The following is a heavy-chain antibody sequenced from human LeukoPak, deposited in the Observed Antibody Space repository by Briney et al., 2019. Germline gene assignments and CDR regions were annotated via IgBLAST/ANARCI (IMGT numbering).Heavy chain of an antibody. V-gene: IGHV3-23*01. J-gene: IGHJ6*03. CDR2: LNGRGDNT. CDR1: GFTFSTYA. CDR3: ARRGFPHYYYYMDV. Sequence: PGGSLRLSCAASGFTFSTYAMTWVRQAPGKGLEWVSALNGRGDNTYYADSVKGRFTISRDNAKNSLYLQMNSLRAEDTAVYYCARRGFPHYYYYMDVWGKGTTVTVSS.